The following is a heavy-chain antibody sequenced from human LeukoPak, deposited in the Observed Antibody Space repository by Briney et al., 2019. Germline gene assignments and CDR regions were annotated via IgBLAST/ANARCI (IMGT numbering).Heavy chain of an antibody. J-gene: IGHJ4*02. Sequence: GGSLRLSCAASGFTFSSYAMSWVRQAPGKGLEWVSAISGSDGSTYYADSVKGRFTISRDNSKNTLYLQMNSLRAEDTAVYYCAKITSPMVRGVMRDYWGQGTLVTVSS. CDR2: ISGSDGST. D-gene: IGHD3-10*01. CDR3: AKITSPMVRGVMRDY. CDR1: GFTFSSYA. V-gene: IGHV3-23*01.